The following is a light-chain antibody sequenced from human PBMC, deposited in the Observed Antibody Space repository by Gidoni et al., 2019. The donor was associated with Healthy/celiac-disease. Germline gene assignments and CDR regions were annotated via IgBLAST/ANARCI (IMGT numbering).Light chain of an antibody. CDR1: QSISSW. CDR3: QQYNHIELT. CDR2: KAS. Sequence: DIQMTQSPSTLSASVGDRVTITCRASQSISSWLAWYQQKPGKAPKLLIYKASSLESGVPSRFSGSGSGTEFTLTISSLQPDDFATYYCQQYNHIELTFGGGTKVEIK. V-gene: IGKV1-5*03. J-gene: IGKJ4*01.